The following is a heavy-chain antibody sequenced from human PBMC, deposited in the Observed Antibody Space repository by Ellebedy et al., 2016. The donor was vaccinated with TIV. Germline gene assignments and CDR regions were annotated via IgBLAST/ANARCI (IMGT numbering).Heavy chain of an antibody. J-gene: IGHJ3*02. D-gene: IGHD3-22*01. CDR2: INSDGSST. CDR1: GFAFSSRW. Sequence: PGGSLRLSCVASGFAFSSRWIHWVRQAPGTGLVWVSHINSDGSSTTYADSVKGRFTISSDNAKDTVYLQMNSLRAEGTAVYYCATIRTDYYDTGAYPGAFDMWGQGTMVTVSS. CDR3: ATIRTDYYDTGAYPGAFDM. V-gene: IGHV3-74*01.